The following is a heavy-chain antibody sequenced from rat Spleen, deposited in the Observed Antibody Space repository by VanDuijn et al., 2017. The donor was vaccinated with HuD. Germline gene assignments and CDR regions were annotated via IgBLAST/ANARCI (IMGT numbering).Heavy chain of an antibody. J-gene: IGHJ2*01. V-gene: IGHV5-17*01. CDR3: ARSTYNNFFDC. Sequence: EVQLVESGGGLVEPGRSLKLSCAASGFTFSGYAMAWVRQAPKKGLEWVATIIYDGSSTYYRDSVKGRFTISRDNAKSTLYLQMDSLGSEDTATYYCARSTYNNFFDCWGQGVMVTVSS. CDR2: IIYDGSST. D-gene: IGHD1-10*01. CDR1: GFTFSGYA.